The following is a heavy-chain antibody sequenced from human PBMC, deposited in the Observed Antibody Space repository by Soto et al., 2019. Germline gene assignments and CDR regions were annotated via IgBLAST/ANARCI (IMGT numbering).Heavy chain of an antibody. CDR1: GYTFTGYF. J-gene: IGHJ5*02. Sequence: QVQLMQSGAEMKKPGASVKVSCEASGYTFTGYFMHWVRQAPGQGLEWMGWINTNSGATKYAHKFQGRVTMTRDTSISTAYMELSGLTSDDTAVYFCARGGGTILAPLPWGQGTLVTVSS. D-gene: IGHD3-3*01. CDR3: ARGGGTILAPLP. V-gene: IGHV1-2*02. CDR2: INTNSGAT.